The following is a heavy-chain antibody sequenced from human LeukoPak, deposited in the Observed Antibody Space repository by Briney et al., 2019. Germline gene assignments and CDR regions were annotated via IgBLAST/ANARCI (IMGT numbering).Heavy chain of an antibody. V-gene: IGHV3-23*01. D-gene: IGHD4-17*01. Sequence: GGSLRLSCTASGFTFRTYAMIWVRQAPGKGLEWVSAIRAGGDTTVYADAVRGRFTISRDNSNNALYLQMNELRADDTAVYYCARDPNGNYIGAFDFWGQGTMVTVSS. CDR2: IRAGGDTT. J-gene: IGHJ3*01. CDR3: ARDPNGNYIGAFDF. CDR1: GFTFRTYA.